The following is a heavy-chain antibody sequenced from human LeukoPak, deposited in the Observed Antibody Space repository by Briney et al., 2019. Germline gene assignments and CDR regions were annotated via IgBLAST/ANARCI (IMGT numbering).Heavy chain of an antibody. D-gene: IGHD1-26*01. Sequence: GGSLRLSCAASGFTFSNAWMSWVRQAPGKGLEWVGRIKSKTDGGTTDYAAPVKGRFTISRDDSKNTLYLQMNSLKTEDTAVYYCTTDYSRSGRYYYYYMDVWGKGTTVTVSS. CDR2: IKSKTDGGTT. CDR3: TTDYSRSGRYYYYYMDV. CDR1: GFTFSNAW. J-gene: IGHJ6*03. V-gene: IGHV3-15*01.